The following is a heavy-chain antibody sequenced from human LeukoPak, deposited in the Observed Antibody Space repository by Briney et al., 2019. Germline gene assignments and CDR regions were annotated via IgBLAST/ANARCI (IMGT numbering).Heavy chain of an antibody. J-gene: IGHJ3*02. D-gene: IGHD6-13*01. CDR3: AREDAIPGYSSSWTDAFDI. V-gene: IGHV3-23*01. Sequence: GGTLRLSCAASGFTFSSYGMSWVRQAPGKGLEWVSAISGSGGSTYYADSVKGRFTISRDNSKNTLYQQMNSLRAEDTAVYYCAREDAIPGYSSSWTDAFDIWGQGTMVTVSS. CDR1: GFTFSSYG. CDR2: ISGSGGST.